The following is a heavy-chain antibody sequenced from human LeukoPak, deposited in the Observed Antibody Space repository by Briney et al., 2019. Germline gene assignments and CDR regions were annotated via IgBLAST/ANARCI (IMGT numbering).Heavy chain of an antibody. CDR1: GDSISSGGYY. D-gene: IGHD2-15*01. J-gene: IGHJ6*02. CDR2: IYYSGST. Sequence: PSETLSLTCTVSGDSISSGGYYWSWIRQHPGKGLEWIGYIYYSGSTYYNPSLKSRVTISVDTSKNQFSLKLSSVTAADTAVYYCARSYRWTAAATLYYYYGMDVWGQGTTVTVSS. V-gene: IGHV4-31*03. CDR3: ARSYRWTAAATLYYYYGMDV.